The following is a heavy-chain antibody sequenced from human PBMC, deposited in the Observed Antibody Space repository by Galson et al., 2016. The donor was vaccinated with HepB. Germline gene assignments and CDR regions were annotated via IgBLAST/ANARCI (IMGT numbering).Heavy chain of an antibody. Sequence: SLRLSCAASGFTFSSYGMHWVRQAPGKGLEWVAVIWYDGSKKYYADSVKGRFTISRDNSKNTLYLQMNSLRGEDTAVYYCASDYEGYYYYGMDGWGQGTTVTVSS. CDR2: IWYDGSKK. CDR1: GFTFSSYG. D-gene: IGHD3-3*01. V-gene: IGHV3-33*01. J-gene: IGHJ6*02. CDR3: ASDYEGYYYYGMDG.